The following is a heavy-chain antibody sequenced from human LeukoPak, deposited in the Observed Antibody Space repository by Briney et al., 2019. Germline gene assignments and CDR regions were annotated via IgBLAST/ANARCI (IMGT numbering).Heavy chain of an antibody. CDR3: ARGRSGLAAAGTYDY. V-gene: IGHV1-8*01. CDR2: INPNSGRT. D-gene: IGHD6-13*01. J-gene: IGHJ4*02. Sequence: GASLKVSCKASGYTFTSSDINWVRQAAGHGLEWMGWINPNSGRTGYAQKFQGRVTMTAHTSISTAYMELSSLRFDDTAVYYCARGRSGLAAAGTYDYWGQGTLITVSS. CDR1: GYTFTSSD.